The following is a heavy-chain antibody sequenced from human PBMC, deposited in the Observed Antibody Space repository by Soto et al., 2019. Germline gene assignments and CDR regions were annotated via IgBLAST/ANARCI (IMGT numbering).Heavy chain of an antibody. V-gene: IGHV4-34*01. Sequence: PSETLSLSCAVYGGSFSGYYWSWIRQPPGKGLEWIGEINHSGSTNYNPSLKSRVTISVDTSKNQFSLKLSSVTAADTAVYYCARGTPSMVRGVMGYYYHYYMAVWGKGTTVTVSS. CDR1: GGSFSGYY. CDR2: INHSGST. D-gene: IGHD3-10*01. CDR3: ARGTPSMVRGVMGYYYHYYMAV. J-gene: IGHJ6*03.